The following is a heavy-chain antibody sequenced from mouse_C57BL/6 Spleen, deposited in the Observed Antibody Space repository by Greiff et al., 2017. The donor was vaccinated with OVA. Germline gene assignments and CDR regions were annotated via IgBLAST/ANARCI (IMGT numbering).Heavy chain of an antibody. CDR1: GYTFTDYY. Sequence: VQLQQSGAELVRPGASVKLSCKASGYTFTDYYIHWVKQRPGQGLEWIARLYPGSGNTYYNEKFKGKATLTADKSSSTAYMQLSSLTSEDSAGYFCARGYDGYYEYFGYWGQGTTLTVSS. J-gene: IGHJ2*01. CDR2: LYPGSGNT. V-gene: IGHV1-76*01. D-gene: IGHD2-3*01. CDR3: ARGYDGYYEYFGY.